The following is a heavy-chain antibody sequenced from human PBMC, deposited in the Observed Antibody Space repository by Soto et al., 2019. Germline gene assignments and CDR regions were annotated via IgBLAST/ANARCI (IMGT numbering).Heavy chain of an antibody. V-gene: IGHV3-7*01. CDR2: IKQDGSEK. D-gene: IGHD4-17*01. CDR3: AREKYGDYVLDTNVYYYYYGMDV. Sequence: PGGSLRLSCAASGFTFSSYWMSWVRQAPGKGLEWVANIKQDGSEKYYVDSVKGRLTISRDNAKNSLYLQMNSLRAEDTAVYYCAREKYGDYVLDTNVYYYYYGMDVWGQGTTVTVSS. J-gene: IGHJ6*02. CDR1: GFTFSSYW.